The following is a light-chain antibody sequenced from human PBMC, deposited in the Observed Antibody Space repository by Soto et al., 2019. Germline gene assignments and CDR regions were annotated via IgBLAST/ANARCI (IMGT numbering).Light chain of an antibody. CDR1: RLGEKY. J-gene: IGLJ2*01. CDR2: QDS. CDR3: QVWDNRIVV. V-gene: IGLV3-1*01. Sequence: SYELTQPPSVSVSPGQTASITCSGDRLGEKYACWYQQKPGQSPALVIYQDSKRPSGIPERFSGSNSGNTATLTISGTQAMDEADYYCQVWDNRIVVFGGGTKVTVL.